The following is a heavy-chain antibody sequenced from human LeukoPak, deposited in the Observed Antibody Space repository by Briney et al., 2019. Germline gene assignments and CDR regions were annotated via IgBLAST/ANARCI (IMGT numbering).Heavy chain of an antibody. V-gene: IGHV3-23*01. CDR2: ISGSGGST. CDR1: GFTFSSYA. J-gene: IGHJ4*02. CDR3: AKSQFDAYDFWSGFDY. Sequence: PGGSLRLSCAASGFTFSSYAMSWVRQAPGKGLEWVSGISGSGGSTYYADSVKGRFTISRDNSKNTLYLQMNSLRAEDTAVYYCAKSQFDAYDFWSGFDYWGQGTLVTVSS. D-gene: IGHD3-3*01.